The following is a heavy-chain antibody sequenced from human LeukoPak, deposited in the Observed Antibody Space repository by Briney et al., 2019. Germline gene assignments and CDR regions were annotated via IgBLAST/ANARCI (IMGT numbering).Heavy chain of an antibody. V-gene: IGHV1-2*02. J-gene: IGHJ4*02. CDR2: SNPNGDGT. CDR1: GYTFNDYY. Sequence: ASVKVSCKASGYTFNDYYIHWVRQAPGQGLEWMGWSNPNGDGTNYAEKFQGRVSMTRDTSISTAYMELSSLKSDDAAVYYCERFTIVGGTSLWGQGTLVTVSS. D-gene: IGHD1-26*01. CDR3: ERFTIVGGTSL.